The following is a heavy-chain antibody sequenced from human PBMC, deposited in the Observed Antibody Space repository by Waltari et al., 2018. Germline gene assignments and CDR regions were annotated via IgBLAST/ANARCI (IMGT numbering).Heavy chain of an antibody. J-gene: IGHJ4*02. V-gene: IGHV1-69*14. D-gene: IGHD3-10*01. CDR2: SIPSFGTA. CDR3: ASPRVRGVINYFDY. CDR1: GGTFSSYA. Sequence: QVQLVQSGAEVKKPGSSVKVSCKASGGTFSSYAISWVRQAPGQGLEWMGGSIPSFGTANYAQKFQGRVTITADKSTSTAYMELSSLRSEDTAVYYCASPRVRGVINYFDYWGQGTLVTVSS.